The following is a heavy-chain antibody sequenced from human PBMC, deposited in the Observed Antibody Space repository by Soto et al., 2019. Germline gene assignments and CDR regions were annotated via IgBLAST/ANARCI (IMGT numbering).Heavy chain of an antibody. D-gene: IGHD6-13*01. CDR3: ARSDVGLQQLAYYFDY. Sequence: SVKVSCKASGGTFSSYAISWVRQAPGQGLEWMGGIIPIFGTANYAQKFQGRVTITADESTSTAYMELSSLRSEDTAVYYCARSDVGLQQLAYYFDYWGQGTLVTAPQ. CDR2: IIPIFGTA. J-gene: IGHJ4*02. CDR1: GGTFSSYA. V-gene: IGHV1-69*13.